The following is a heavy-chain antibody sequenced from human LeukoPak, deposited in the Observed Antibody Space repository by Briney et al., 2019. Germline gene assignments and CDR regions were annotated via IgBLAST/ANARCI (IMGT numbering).Heavy chain of an antibody. V-gene: IGHV3-23*01. D-gene: IGHD6-19*01. CDR1: GFTFSNYA. J-gene: IGHJ3*02. CDR2: ISGSGGST. Sequence: GGSLRLSCVASGFTFSNYAMSWVRQAPGKGLEWVSAISGSGGSTYYADSVKGRFTISRDNSKNTLYLQMNSLRAEDTAVYDCAKARGGMYSSGWYSDAFDIWVQGAIATVSS. CDR3: AKARGGMYSSGWYSDAFDI.